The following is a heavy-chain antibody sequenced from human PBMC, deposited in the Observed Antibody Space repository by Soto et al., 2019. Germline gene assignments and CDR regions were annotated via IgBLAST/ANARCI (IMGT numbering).Heavy chain of an antibody. CDR3: AKEMYPRTVLDSSSPWGDY. D-gene: IGHD6-6*01. CDR2: MSYAGTYK. CDR1: GFTFSDYG. V-gene: IGHV3-30*18. J-gene: IGHJ4*02. Sequence: QVQLVESGGGVVQPGRSLRLSCAVSGFTFSDYGMHWVRQAPGKGLEWVAVMSYAGTYKYYADSVKGRFTISRDISGNTLCLQMNSLRLEDTAVYFCAKEMYPRTVLDSSSPWGDYWGQGTLVTVSS.